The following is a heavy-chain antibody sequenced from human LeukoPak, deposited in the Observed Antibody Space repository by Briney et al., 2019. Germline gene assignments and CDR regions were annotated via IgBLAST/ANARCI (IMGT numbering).Heavy chain of an antibody. CDR3: AITSGYDYGTDY. J-gene: IGHJ4*02. V-gene: IGHV4-38-2*02. Sequence: SETLSLTCIVSGYSISSGYFWGWVRQPPGKDLEWIGSIYHRGTTHYNPSLKSRVSISLDGSKNQFSLKMSSVTAADTAVYYCAITSGYDYGTDYWGQGTLVTVSS. CDR1: GYSISSGYF. D-gene: IGHD5-12*01. CDR2: IYHRGTT.